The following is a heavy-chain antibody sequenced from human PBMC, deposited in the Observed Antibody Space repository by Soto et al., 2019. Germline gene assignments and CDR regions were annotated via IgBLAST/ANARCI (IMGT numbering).Heavy chain of an antibody. D-gene: IGHD1-1*01. CDR3: VRDLKYLRVTGNWFDS. CDR1: GYTFTNYG. CDR2: VSGNNGAT. J-gene: IGHJ5*01. Sequence: QVQLMQSGNEVKKPGASVTVSCTASGYTFTNYGISLVRQGPGQGLEGMGWVSGNNGATNCGQKVQDRITMTLDTSTGVASLTLKSLRSNDTAIYYCVRDLKYLRVTGNWFDSWGQGTLVTVSS. V-gene: IGHV1-18*04.